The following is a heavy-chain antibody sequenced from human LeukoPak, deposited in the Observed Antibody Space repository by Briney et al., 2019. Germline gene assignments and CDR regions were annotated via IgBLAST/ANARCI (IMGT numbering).Heavy chain of an antibody. D-gene: IGHD2-21*01. CDR1: GFNVSVNY. V-gene: IGHV3-23*01. J-gene: IGHJ4*02. Sequence: GVSLRLSCAASGFNVSVNYMILVRQAPGEGLEWIAAMSGNSDGKYYADYVNGRFTLSTNYSNTTLFLQMNSLRAEATAQYYCARSDCAGLLCYVLDYWGQGTLVTVSS. CDR3: ARSDCAGLLCYVLDY. CDR2: MSGNSDGK.